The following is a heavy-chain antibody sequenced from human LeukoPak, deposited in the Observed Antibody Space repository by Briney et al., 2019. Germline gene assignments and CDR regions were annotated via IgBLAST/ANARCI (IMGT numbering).Heavy chain of an antibody. CDR3: ARDTRPRRDDCHGPGGY. J-gene: IGHJ4*02. Sequence: ASVKVSCKASGYTFTSYGISWVRQAPGQGLEWMGWISAYNGNTNYAQKLQGRVTMTTDTSTSTAYMELRSLRSDDTAVYYCARDTRPRRDDCHGPGGYWGQETLVTVSS. D-gene: IGHD5-24*01. CDR2: ISAYNGNT. V-gene: IGHV1-18*01. CDR1: GYTFTSYG.